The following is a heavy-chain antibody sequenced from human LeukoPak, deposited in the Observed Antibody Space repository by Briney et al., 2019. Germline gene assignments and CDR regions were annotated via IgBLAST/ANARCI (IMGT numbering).Heavy chain of an antibody. CDR2: INHSGST. J-gene: IGHJ4*02. V-gene: IGHV4-34*01. D-gene: IGHD1-20*01. CDR1: GGSFSGYY. Sequence: SETLSLTCAVYGGSFSGYYWSWIRQPPGKGLEWIGEINHSGSTNYNPSLKSRVTISVDTSKNQFSLKLSSVTAADTAVYYCARDRGKNNWNYVDYWGQGTLVTVSS. CDR3: ARDRGKNNWNYVDY.